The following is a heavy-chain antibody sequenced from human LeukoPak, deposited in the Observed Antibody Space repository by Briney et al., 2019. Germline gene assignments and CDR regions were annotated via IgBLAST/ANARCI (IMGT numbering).Heavy chain of an antibody. CDR2: IIPILGIA. CDR3: AKATYYYDSSGYYYGPDY. D-gene: IGHD3-22*01. J-gene: IGHJ4*02. Sequence: SVKVSCKASGCTFTGYYMHWVRQAPGQGLEWMGRIIPILGIANYAQKFQGRVTITADKSTSTAYMELSSLRSEDTAVYYCAKATYYYDSSGYYYGPDYWGQGTLVTVSS. CDR1: GCTFTGYY. V-gene: IGHV1-69*02.